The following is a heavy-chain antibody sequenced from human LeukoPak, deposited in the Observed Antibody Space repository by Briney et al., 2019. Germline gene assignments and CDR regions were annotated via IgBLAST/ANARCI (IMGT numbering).Heavy chain of an antibody. V-gene: IGHV1-8*01. J-gene: IGHJ6*02. Sequence: ASVKVSCKASGYTFTSYDINWVRQATGQGLEWMGWMNPNSGNTGYAQKFQGRVTMTRNTSISTAYMELSSLRSEDTAVYYCARASRRQGLVRGSYYYYGMDVWGQGTTVTVSS. CDR2: MNPNSGNT. CDR1: GYTFTSYD. CDR3: ARASRRQGLVRGSYYYYGMDV. D-gene: IGHD6-19*01.